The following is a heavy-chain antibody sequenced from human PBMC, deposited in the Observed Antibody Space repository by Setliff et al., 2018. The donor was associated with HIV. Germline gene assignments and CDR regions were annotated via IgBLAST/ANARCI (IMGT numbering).Heavy chain of an antibody. CDR1: GGSFSGYY. CDR3: ASPRSLLVWYDAFDI. V-gene: IGHV4-34*01. J-gene: IGHJ3*02. CDR2: INDSGTT. D-gene: IGHD3-16*01. Sequence: SETLSLTCAVYGGSFSGYYWSWIRQPPGKGLEWIGEINDSGTTNYNPSLKSRVTISVDTSKKQFSLKRRSVTAADTAVYYCASPRSLLVWYDAFDIWGQGTMVTVSS.